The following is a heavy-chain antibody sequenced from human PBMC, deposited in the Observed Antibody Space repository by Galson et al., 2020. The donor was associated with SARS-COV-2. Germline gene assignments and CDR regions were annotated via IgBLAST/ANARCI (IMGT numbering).Heavy chain of an antibody. CDR1: GFSFSNYW. J-gene: IGHJ1*01. CDR3: ARGSIDYDFWSGRAEYFQH. Sequence: GEYLKLSCRGSGFSFSNYWMHWVRQAPGKGLEWVANIKQDGSEKYSVESVKGRFTVSRDNTQNSLYLQMNNLRVEDTAVYFCARGSIDYDFWSGRAEYFQHWGQGTLVTLSA. D-gene: IGHD3-3*01. CDR2: IKQDGSEK. V-gene: IGHV3-7*01.